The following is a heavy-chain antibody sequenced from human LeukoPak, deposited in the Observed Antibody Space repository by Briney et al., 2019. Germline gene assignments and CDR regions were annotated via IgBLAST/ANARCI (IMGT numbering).Heavy chain of an antibody. D-gene: IGHD3-3*01. CDR3: AREITRGDAFDI. V-gene: IGHV3-21*01. CDR2: ISSSSSYI. J-gene: IGHJ3*02. CDR1: GFTFGSYS. Sequence: GGSLRLSCAASGFTFGSYSMNWVRQAPGKRLEWVSSISSSSSYIYYADSVKGRFTISRDNAKNSLYLQMNSLRAEDTAVYYCAREITRGDAFDIWGQGTMVTVSS.